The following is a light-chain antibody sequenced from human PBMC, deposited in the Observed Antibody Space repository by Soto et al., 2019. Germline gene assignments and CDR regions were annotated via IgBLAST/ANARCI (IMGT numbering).Light chain of an antibody. CDR1: QSISAW. V-gene: IGKV1-5*03. CDR2: KAS. J-gene: IGKJ1*01. Sequence: DIQMTQSPSTLSASVGDSVSINCRASQSISAWLAWYQQKPGKAPRLLIYKASTLEIGVPSRFSGSGSGTDFTLTIRCLQSEDFATYYCQQYYSYPRTFGQGTKVDIK. CDR3: QQYYSYPRT.